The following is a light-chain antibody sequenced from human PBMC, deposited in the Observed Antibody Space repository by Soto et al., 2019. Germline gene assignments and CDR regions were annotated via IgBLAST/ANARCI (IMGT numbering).Light chain of an antibody. CDR1: QSVSSN. J-gene: IGKJ1*01. V-gene: IGKV3-15*01. CDR3: QQFHYWWT. CDR2: DAS. Sequence: EIVITQSRSTLSLAPCERSTVFCRACQSVSSNLAWYQQKPGQAPRLLIYDASTRATGIPARFSGSGSGTEFTLTISSLQSEDFAFYYCQQFHYWWTFGQGTKVDIK.